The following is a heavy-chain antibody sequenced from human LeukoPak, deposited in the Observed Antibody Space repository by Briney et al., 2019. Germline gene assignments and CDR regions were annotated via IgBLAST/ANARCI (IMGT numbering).Heavy chain of an antibody. CDR1: GGTFSSYA. D-gene: IGHD4-17*01. J-gene: IGHJ4*02. Sequence: ASVKVSCKASGGTFSSYAISWVRQAPGQGLEWMGGIIPIFGTANYAQKFQGRVTITADESTSTAYVELSSLRSEDTAVFYCARARAPTVTTYLDYWGQGTLVTVSS. V-gene: IGHV1-69*13. CDR2: IIPIFGTA. CDR3: ARARAPTVTTYLDY.